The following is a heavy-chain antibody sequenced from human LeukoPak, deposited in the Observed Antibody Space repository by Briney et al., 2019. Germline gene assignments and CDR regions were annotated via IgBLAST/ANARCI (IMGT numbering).Heavy chain of an antibody. CDR3: ARGSGYSNSWSNFDY. CDR2: IYYSGST. V-gene: IGHV4-34*01. Sequence: SETLSLTCSVYSGSFSGYYWSWIRQPPGKGLEWIGSIYYSGSTYYNPSLKSRVTISVDTSKNQFSLKLSSVTAADTAVYYCARGSGYSNSWSNFDYWGQGTLVTVSS. J-gene: IGHJ4*02. CDR1: SGSFSGYY. D-gene: IGHD6-13*01.